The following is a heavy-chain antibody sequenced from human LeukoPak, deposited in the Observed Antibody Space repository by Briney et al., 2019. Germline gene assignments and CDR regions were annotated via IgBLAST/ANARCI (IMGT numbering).Heavy chain of an antibody. J-gene: IGHJ5*02. V-gene: IGHV1-18*01. CDR3: ARDPVPAAMLVFNWFDP. CDR1: GYTFTSYG. Sequence: GASVKVSCKASGYTFTSYGISWVRQAPGQGLEWMGWISAYNGNTNYAQKFQGRVTMTRDTSISTAYMELSRLRSDDTAVYYCARDPVPAAMLVFNWFDPWGQGTLVTVSS. D-gene: IGHD2-2*01. CDR2: ISAYNGNT.